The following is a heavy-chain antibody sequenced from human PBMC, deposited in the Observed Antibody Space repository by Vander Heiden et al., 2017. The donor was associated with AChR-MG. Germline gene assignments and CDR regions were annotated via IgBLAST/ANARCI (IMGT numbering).Heavy chain of an antibody. Sequence: QVSLVQSGAEMTRPGASVRIACKASGYIFTNYYTHWLRHAPGRAPEWMGITIPSDGKSTVAQKLRGRGSMSSDTSTSTVYWQMGRLTYDDTAIYYCARGTGDFGQLLVDHWGQGTSLTVSS. CDR2: TIPSDGKS. CDR1: GYIFTNYY. D-gene: IGHD7-27*01. V-gene: IGHV1-46*04. J-gene: IGHJ4*02. CDR3: ARGTGDFGQLLVDH.